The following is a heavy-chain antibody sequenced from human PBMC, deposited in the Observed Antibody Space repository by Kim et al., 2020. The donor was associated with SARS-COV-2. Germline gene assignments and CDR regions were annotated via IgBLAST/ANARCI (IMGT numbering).Heavy chain of an antibody. CDR1: GGSFSGYY. J-gene: IGHJ4*02. CDR2: INHSGST. D-gene: IGHD6-6*01. V-gene: IGHV4-34*01. Sequence: SETLSLTCAVYGGSFSGYYWSWIRQPPGKGLEWIGGINHSGSTNYNPSLKSRVTISVDTSKNQFSLKLSSVTAADTAGYYCARGGYSSSSAGFDYWGQGT. CDR3: ARGGYSSSSAGFDY.